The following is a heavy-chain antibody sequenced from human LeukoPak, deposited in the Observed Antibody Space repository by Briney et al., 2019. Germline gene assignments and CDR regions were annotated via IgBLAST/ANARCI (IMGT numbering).Heavy chain of an antibody. D-gene: IGHD4-17*01. J-gene: IGHJ3*02. CDR1: GYTFTSYD. V-gene: IGHV1-8*01. CDR2: MNPNSGNT. CDR3: ARGARDYGSAFDI. Sequence: ASVEVSCKASGYTFTSYDINWVRQATGQGLEWMGWMNPNSGNTGYAQKFQGRVTMTRNTSISTAYMELSSLRSEDTAVYYCARGARDYGSAFDIWGQGTMVTVSS.